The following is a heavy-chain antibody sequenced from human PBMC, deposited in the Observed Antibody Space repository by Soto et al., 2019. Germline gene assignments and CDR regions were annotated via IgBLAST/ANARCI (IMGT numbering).Heavy chain of an antibody. J-gene: IGHJ1*01. V-gene: IGHV1-3*01. D-gene: IGHD1-1*01. CDR2: IHGGTGFT. CDR3: ATPWNGRYGYSI. Sequence: QVQLLQSGAEVKQPGASVKVSCKASGYSFPSYTVHWVRQAPGQSLEWMGYIHGGTGFTKYSEKFQGRVTMTRDTVASTAYMEVSSLRSEDTAVYFCATPWNGRYGYSIWGQGTLVIVSS. CDR1: GYSFPSYT.